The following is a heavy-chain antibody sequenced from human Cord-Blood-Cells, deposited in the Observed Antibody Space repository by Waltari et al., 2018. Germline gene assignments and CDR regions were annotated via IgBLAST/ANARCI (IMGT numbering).Heavy chain of an antibody. Sequence: VQLVQSGAEVKKPGASVNVSCKVFGFTFPALSMHWVRQGPGKGLEWMGGFEPEDGKTIHAQKFQGRVTMTEDTSTDTAYMELSSLRSEDTAVYYCALASGYSGYDFDYWGQGTLVTVSS. CDR3: ALASGYSGYDFDY. V-gene: IGHV1-24*01. CDR1: GFTFPALS. J-gene: IGHJ4*02. CDR2: FEPEDGKT. D-gene: IGHD5-12*01.